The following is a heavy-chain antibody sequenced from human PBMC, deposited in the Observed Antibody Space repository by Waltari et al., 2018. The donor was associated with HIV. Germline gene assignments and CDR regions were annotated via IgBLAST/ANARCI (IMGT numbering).Heavy chain of an antibody. CDR3: ARDSPFYDGSGTYRNLDY. CDR2: VSAHTGET. J-gene: IGHJ4*02. Sequence: QVRLVQSGGEVKKPGASVKVSCKASGYPFTNHGISWVRKAPGQGLEWMAWVSAHTGETNYTQTLHGRISVTTDKSTTTAYLELRGLRSDDAATYYCARDSPFYDGSGTYRNLDYWGQGTLVTVSS. D-gene: IGHD3-10*01. V-gene: IGHV1-18*01. CDR1: GYPFTNHG.